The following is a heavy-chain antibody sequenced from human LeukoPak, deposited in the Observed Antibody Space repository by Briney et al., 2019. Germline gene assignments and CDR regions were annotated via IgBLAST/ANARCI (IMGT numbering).Heavy chain of an antibody. CDR3: ARDEGGGSLDY. CDR2: IYHSGSA. V-gene: IGHV4-4*02. D-gene: IGHD1-26*01. Sequence: SETLSLTCTVSGGSISSSNWWSWVRQPPGKGLEWIGEIYHSGSANYNPSLKSRVTISVDKSRNQFSLKLSSVTAADTAVYYCARDEGGGSLDYWGQGTLVTVSS. J-gene: IGHJ4*02. CDR1: GGSISSSNW.